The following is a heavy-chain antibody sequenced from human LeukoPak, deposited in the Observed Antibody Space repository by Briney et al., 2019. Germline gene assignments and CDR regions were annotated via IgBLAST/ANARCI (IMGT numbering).Heavy chain of an antibody. J-gene: IGHJ6*03. D-gene: IGHD7-27*01. Sequence: PSETLSLTCAVSGDSISSGGYSWSWVRQPPGKGLEWIGYIYSSGRSYYNPSLQSRVTISVDTSKNEFSLKLSSVTATDTAVYYCARDNRTGKKPYYYYYMDVWGKGTTVTVSS. CDR2: IYSSGRS. CDR3: ARDNRTGKKPYYYYYMDV. V-gene: IGHV4-30-4*07. CDR1: GDSISSGGYS.